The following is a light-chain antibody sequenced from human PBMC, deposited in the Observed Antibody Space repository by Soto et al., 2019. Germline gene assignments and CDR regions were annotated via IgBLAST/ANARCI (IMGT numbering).Light chain of an antibody. V-gene: IGLV2-14*01. CDR2: EVS. Sequence: QSVLTQPASVSGSPGQSITISCTATSSDVDDFKYVSWYRQHPGRAPKLLIYEVSHRPSGISNRFSGSKSGNTASLAISGLQADDESDYYCASYTSDSTYVFGTGT. CDR3: ASYTSDSTYV. CDR1: SSDVDDFKY. J-gene: IGLJ1*01.